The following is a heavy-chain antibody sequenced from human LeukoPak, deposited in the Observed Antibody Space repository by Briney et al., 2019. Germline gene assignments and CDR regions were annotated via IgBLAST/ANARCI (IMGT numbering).Heavy chain of an antibody. J-gene: IGHJ4*02. CDR3: ARGGSGSSFTDY. CDR2: ISAYNGDT. Sequence: ASVKVSCKASGYTFNNYGISWVRQAPGQGLEWMGWISAYNGDTNYAQEFQGRVTMTTDTSTSTAYMELRNLRSDDTAVYFCARGGSGSSFTDYWGQGTLVTVSS. V-gene: IGHV1-18*01. CDR1: GYTFNNYG. D-gene: IGHD3-10*01.